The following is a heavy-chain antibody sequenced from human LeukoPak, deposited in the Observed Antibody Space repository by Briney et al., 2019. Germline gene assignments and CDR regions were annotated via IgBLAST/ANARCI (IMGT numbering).Heavy chain of an antibody. Sequence: GGSLRLSCAASGFTFSSYSMNWVRQAPGKGLEWVSSISSSSSYIYYADSVKGRFTISRDNAKNSLYLQMNSLRAEDTAVYYCARDGVVVVAAAFDYWGQGTLVTVSS. J-gene: IGHJ4*02. V-gene: IGHV3-21*01. CDR1: GFTFSSYS. CDR2: ISSSSSYI. D-gene: IGHD2-15*01. CDR3: ARDGVVVVAAAFDY.